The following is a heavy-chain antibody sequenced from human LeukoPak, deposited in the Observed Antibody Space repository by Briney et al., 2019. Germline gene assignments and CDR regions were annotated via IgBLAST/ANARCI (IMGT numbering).Heavy chain of an antibody. Sequence: PSETLSLTCAVYGGSFSGYYWSWIRQPPGKGLEWIGEINHSGSTYYNPSLKSRVTISVDRSKNQFSLKLSSVTAADTAVYYCARGGHMGYGMDVWGQGTTVTVSS. CDR3: ARGGHMGYGMDV. CDR2: INHSGST. V-gene: IGHV4-34*01. CDR1: GGSFSGYY. D-gene: IGHD2-21*01. J-gene: IGHJ6*02.